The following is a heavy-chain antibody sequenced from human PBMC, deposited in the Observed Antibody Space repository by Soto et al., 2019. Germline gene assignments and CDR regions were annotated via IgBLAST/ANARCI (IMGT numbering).Heavy chain of an antibody. V-gene: IGHV3-21*01. CDR2: ISSSSSYI. D-gene: IGHD4-17*01. CDR1: GFTFSSYS. CDR3: ARDRITVTGQDAFDI. J-gene: IGHJ3*02. Sequence: EVQLVESGGGLVKPGGSLRLSCAASGFTFSSYSMNWVRQAPGKGLEWVSSISSSSSYIYYADSVKGRFTISRDNAKNSMYLQMNRLRAEDTAVYYCARDRITVTGQDAFDIWGQGTMVTVSS.